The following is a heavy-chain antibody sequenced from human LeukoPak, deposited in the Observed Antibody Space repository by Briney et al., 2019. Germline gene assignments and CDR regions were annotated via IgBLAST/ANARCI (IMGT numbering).Heavy chain of an antibody. J-gene: IGHJ6*02. D-gene: IGHD3-10*01. CDR2: IYGGGST. CDR1: GFTVSSNY. Sequence: GGSLRLSCAASGFTVSSNYMSWVRQAPGKGLEWVSVIYGGGSTYYADSVKGRFTIPRDNSKNTLYLQMNSLRAEDTAVYYCGRVSGDYYYGMDVWGQGTTVTVSS. CDR3: GRVSGDYYYGMDV. V-gene: IGHV3-66*01.